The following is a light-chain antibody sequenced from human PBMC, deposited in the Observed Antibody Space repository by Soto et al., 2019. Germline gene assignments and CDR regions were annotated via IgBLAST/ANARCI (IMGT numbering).Light chain of an antibody. CDR3: QQYGSSQS. CDR1: QSVSSSY. J-gene: IGKJ1*01. CDR2: GAS. V-gene: IGKV3-20*01. Sequence: EIVLTQSPGTLSLSPGERATLSCRASQSVSSSYLAWYQQKPGQAPRLLIYGASSRATGIPDRFSGSGSGTDFTLTIGRLEPEDFAVYCWQQYGSSQSLGQGTKVEIK.